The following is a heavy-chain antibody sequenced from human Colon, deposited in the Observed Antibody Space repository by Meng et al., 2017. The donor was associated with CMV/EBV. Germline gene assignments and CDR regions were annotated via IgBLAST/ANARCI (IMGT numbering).Heavy chain of an antibody. CDR2: ISTNRNT. V-gene: IGHV4-4*07. Sequence: QGPVQDAGPGLVKPSETLSLTCTVPGGSISTYYWSWIRQPAGEGLEWLGRISTNRNTDYNPSLNSRATIWLDTSNNQFSLKLTSVTAADTAVYYCVRGGYSGTQTGGVQEYWGQGTLVTVSS. CDR1: GGSISTYY. J-gene: IGHJ4*02. CDR3: VRGGYSGTQTGGVQEY. D-gene: IGHD5-12*01.